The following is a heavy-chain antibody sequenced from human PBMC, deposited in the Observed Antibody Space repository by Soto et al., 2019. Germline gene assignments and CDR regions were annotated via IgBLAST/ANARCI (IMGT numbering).Heavy chain of an antibody. CDR3: AKDRHITGTNYFDY. CDR2: ISWNSGSI. D-gene: IGHD1-7*01. V-gene: IGHV3-9*01. CDR1: GFTFDDYA. J-gene: IGHJ4*02. Sequence: EVQLVESGGGLVQPGRSLRLSCAASGFTFDDYAMHWVRQAPGKGLEWDSGISWNSGSIGYADSVKGRFTISRDNAKNSLYLQMNSLRAEDTALYYCAKDRHITGTNYFDYWGQGTLVTVSS.